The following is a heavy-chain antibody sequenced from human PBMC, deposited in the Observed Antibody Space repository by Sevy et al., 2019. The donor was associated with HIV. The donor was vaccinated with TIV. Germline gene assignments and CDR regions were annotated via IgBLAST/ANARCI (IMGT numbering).Heavy chain of an antibody. J-gene: IGHJ4*02. CDR1: GFTFSSYE. CDR3: ARDLPASATAVPHFDY. D-gene: IGHD4-17*01. Sequence: GGSLRLSCTASGFTFSSYEMNWVRQAPGKGLEWVSYISNSCSNIHYSDSVKGRFTISRDNAKNSLYLQMNSLRAEDTAVYYCARDLPASATAVPHFDYWGRGTLVTVSS. V-gene: IGHV3-48*03. CDR2: ISNSCSNI.